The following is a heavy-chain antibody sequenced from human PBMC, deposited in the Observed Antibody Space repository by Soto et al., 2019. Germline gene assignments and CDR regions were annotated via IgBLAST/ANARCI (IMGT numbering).Heavy chain of an antibody. V-gene: IGHV4-39*01. D-gene: IGHD3-3*01. Sequence: QLQLQESGPGLVKPSETLSLTCTVSGGSISSSSYYWGWIRQPPGKGLEWIGSIYYSGSTYYNPSLKSRVTISLDTSKNQFSLKLSSVTAADTAVYYCARHAARITIFRVETGNWFDPWGQGTLVTVSS. CDR2: IYYSGST. CDR3: ARHAARITIFRVETGNWFDP. J-gene: IGHJ5*02. CDR1: GGSISSSSYY.